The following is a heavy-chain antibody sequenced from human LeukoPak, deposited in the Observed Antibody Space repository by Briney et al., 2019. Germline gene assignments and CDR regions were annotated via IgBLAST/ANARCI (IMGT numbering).Heavy chain of an antibody. Sequence: GASVKVSCKASGGTFSSYAISWVRQAPGQGLEWMGGIIPIFGTANYAQKFQGRVTITADESTSTAYMELSSLRSEDTAVYYCARDGDRVVPAAPTRDFDYWGQGTLVTVSS. CDR2: IIPIFGTA. J-gene: IGHJ4*02. D-gene: IGHD2-2*01. CDR1: GGTFSSYA. CDR3: ARDGDRVVPAAPTRDFDY. V-gene: IGHV1-69*13.